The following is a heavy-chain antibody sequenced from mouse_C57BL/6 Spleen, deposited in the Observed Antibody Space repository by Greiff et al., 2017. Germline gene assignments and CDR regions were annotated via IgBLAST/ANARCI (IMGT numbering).Heavy chain of an antibody. Sequence: EVQLQQSGPELVKPGASVKISCKASGYTFTDYYMNWVKQSRGKSLEWIGDINPNNGGTSYNQKFKGKATLTVDKSSSTAYMELRSLTSEDSAVYYCARGEYDYFYAMDYWGQGTSVTVSS. J-gene: IGHJ4*01. D-gene: IGHD2-4*01. CDR2: INPNNGGT. V-gene: IGHV1-26*01. CDR1: GYTFTDYY. CDR3: ARGEYDYFYAMDY.